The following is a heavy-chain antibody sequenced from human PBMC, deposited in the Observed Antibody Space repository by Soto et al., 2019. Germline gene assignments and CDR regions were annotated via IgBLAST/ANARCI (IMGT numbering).Heavy chain of an antibody. CDR2: IGNAGDT. CDR3: VRAYCYLCPAYYFYLIAV. V-gene: IGHV3-13*01. D-gene: IGHD1-26*01. Sequence: GGSLRLSCAGSGFIFSACDMHWVRHATGKGLEWVSAIGNAGDTYYPGSVEARITVARENAKNSLYLQMNSQTVGETAVYYCVRAYCYLCPAYYFYLIAVWGQGTTVPVSS. CDR1: GFIFSACD. J-gene: IGHJ6*02.